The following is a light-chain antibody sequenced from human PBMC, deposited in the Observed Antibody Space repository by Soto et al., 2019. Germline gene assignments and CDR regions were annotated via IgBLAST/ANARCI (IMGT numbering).Light chain of an antibody. CDR1: QGISSD. V-gene: IGKV1-9*01. Sequence: DIQLTQSPSFLSASVGERVTITCRASQGISSDLAWYQQKPGKAPKLLTYGASTLQGGVSARFSGSGSGTEFTLTNSSLQPEDLATYYCQQLNSYPLTFGGGTKVEIK. J-gene: IGKJ4*01. CDR2: GAS. CDR3: QQLNSYPLT.